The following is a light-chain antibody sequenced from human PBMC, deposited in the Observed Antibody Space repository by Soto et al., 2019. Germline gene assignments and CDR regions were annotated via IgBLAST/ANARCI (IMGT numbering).Light chain of an antibody. J-gene: IGKJ1*01. CDR2: AAS. Sequence: DIQMTPSPSSLSASVGDRVTITCRASQSISNYLNWYQQKPGKAPKLLMYAASSLQSGVPSRFGGSGSGTDFSLTISSLQPEDFATYYCQQRYSTPRTFGQGTKVEIK. V-gene: IGKV1-39*01. CDR3: QQRYSTPRT. CDR1: QSISNY.